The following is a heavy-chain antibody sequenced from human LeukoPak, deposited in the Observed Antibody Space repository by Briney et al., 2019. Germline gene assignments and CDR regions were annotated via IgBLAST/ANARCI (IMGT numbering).Heavy chain of an antibody. V-gene: IGHV3-21*01. Sequence: GGSLRLSCAASGFTFSSYEMNWVRQAPGKGLEWVSSISSSSSYIYYADSVKGRFTISRDNAKNSLYLQMNSLRAEDTAVYYCARDAPLAFDIWGQGTMVTVSS. CDR2: ISSSSSYI. CDR1: GFTFSSYE. J-gene: IGHJ3*02. CDR3: ARDAPLAFDI.